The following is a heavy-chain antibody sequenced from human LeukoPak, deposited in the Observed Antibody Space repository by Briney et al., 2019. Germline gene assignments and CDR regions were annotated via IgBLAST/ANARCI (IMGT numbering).Heavy chain of an antibody. D-gene: IGHD1-7*01. Sequence: SETLSLNSAVSGYSISSGYYWGWIRQPPGKGLEWIGSIYHSGSTYYNPSLKSRVTISVDTSKNQFSLKLSSVTAADTAVYYCARHRSLDRGTTVLDYWGQGTLVTVSS. CDR1: GYSISSGYY. V-gene: IGHV4-38-2*01. CDR2: IYHSGST. J-gene: IGHJ4*02. CDR3: ARHRSLDRGTTVLDY.